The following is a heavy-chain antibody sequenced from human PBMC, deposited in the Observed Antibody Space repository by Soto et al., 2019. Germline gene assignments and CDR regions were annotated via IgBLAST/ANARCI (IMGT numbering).Heavy chain of an antibody. CDR3: ARGRYGDY. CDR2: ISAHHGNT. Sequence: QVHLVQSGAEVKKPGASVKVSCKGSGYGFTTYGITWVRQAPGQGLEWMAWISAHHGNTNSAQKHKGRVTVTRDTSTSTAYMELRSLSSDDTAVYYCARGRYGDYWRQGALVTVSS. CDR1: GYGFTTYG. D-gene: IGHD1-1*01. J-gene: IGHJ4*02. V-gene: IGHV1-18*01.